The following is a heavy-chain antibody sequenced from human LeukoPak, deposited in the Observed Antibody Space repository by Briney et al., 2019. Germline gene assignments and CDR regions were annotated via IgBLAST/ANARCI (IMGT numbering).Heavy chain of an antibody. CDR2: VAYSGNS. V-gene: IGHV4-59*01. CDR3: ARVVRGAVTFNRFDP. D-gene: IGHD3-10*02. J-gene: IGHJ5*02. CDR1: GDSINNYY. Sequence: PSETLSLTCTVSGDSINNYYWSWLRQTPGEGLEWIGFVAYSGNSNYNPSLESRVTISIDTSKNQFSLKLYSVTAADTAMYYCARVVRGAVTFNRFDPWGQGTLVTVSS.